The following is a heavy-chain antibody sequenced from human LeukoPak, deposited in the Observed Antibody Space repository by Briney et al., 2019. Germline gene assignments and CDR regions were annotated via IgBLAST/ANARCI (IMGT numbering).Heavy chain of an antibody. CDR2: IYYSGST. J-gene: IGHJ4*02. V-gene: IGHV4-30-4*01. CDR3: ASGPYYYDSSGSPDY. D-gene: IGHD3-22*01. Sequence: TSQTLSLTCTVSGGSISSGDYYWSWIRQPPGKGLEWIGYIYYSGSTYYNPSLKSRVTISVDTSKNQFSLRLSSVTAADTAVYYCASGPYYYDSSGSPDYWGQGTLVTVSS. CDR1: GGSISSGDYY.